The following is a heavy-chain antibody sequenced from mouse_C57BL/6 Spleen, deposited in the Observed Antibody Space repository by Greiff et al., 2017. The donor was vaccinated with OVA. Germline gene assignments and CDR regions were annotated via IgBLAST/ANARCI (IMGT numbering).Heavy chain of an antibody. CDR1: GYTFTRYW. J-gene: IGHJ4*01. V-gene: IGHV1-52*01. CDR2: IDPSDRET. Sequence: QVQLQQPGAELVRPGSSVKLSCKASGYTFTRYWMHWVKQRPIQGLEWIGNIDPSDRETHYNQKFKDKATLTVDKSSSTAYMQRSSLTSEDSAVYYCARELRLRGYYAMDYWGQGTSVTVSS. D-gene: IGHD3-2*02. CDR3: ARELRLRGYYAMDY.